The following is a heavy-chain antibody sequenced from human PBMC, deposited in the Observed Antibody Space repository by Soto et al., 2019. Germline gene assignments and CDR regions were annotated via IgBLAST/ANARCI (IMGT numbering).Heavy chain of an antibody. CDR2: VHTDGSNP. CDR1: GFTFDTYW. Sequence: VQLVESGGGLVQPGGSLRLSCVASGFTFDTYWMHWVRQAPGKGLEWVARVHTDGSNPTYGDSVKGRFTVSRDNAKSTLFLQMDSLRAEDTAFYYCTNAVDYWGQGTLVTVSS. J-gene: IGHJ4*02. V-gene: IGHV3-74*01. CDR3: TNAVDY.